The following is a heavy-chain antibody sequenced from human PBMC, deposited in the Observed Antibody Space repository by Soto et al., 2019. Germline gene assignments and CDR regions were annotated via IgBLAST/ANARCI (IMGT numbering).Heavy chain of an antibody. J-gene: IGHJ6*03. Sequence: EVQLLESGGGLVQPGGSLRLSCAASGFTFSSYAMSWVRQAPGKGLEWVSAISGSGGSTYYADSVKGRFTISRDTSKNTIYLQMNSLTAEDTAVYYCAKNGIVVVPAAIRRHYYYDYYMDVWGKGTTGTVSS. V-gene: IGHV3-23*01. CDR3: AKNGIVVVPAAIRRHYYYDYYMDV. CDR2: ISGSGGST. D-gene: IGHD2-2*01. CDR1: GFTFSSYA.